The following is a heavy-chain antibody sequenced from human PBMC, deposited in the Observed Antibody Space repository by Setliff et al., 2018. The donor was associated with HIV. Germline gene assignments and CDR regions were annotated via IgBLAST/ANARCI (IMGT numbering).Heavy chain of an antibody. V-gene: IGHV1-46*01. CDR1: GYTFTSQS. J-gene: IGHJ4*02. CDR2: INPSGGST. D-gene: IGHD6-19*01. CDR3: ARNFGGSGWYYFDY. Sequence: ASVKVSCKASGYTFTSQSIHWVRQAPGQGFEWMGVINPSGGSTGYAEKFQGRVTMTRDTSANIVYLELSSLRSEDTAKYYCARNFGGSGWYYFDYWGQGTLVTVTS.